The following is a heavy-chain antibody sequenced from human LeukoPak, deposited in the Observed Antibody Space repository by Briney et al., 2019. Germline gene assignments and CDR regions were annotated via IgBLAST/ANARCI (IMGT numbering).Heavy chain of an antibody. CDR1: GFTFSSYA. CDR2: LSGSGGIR. D-gene: IGHD6-13*01. Sequence: PGGSLRLSCAASGFTFSSYAMSWVRQAPGNGLEWVSVLSGSGGIRYYADSVKGRFTISRDNSKNTLYLQMNSLIAEDTAVYYCAKRIAAAGIGYYFDYWGQGTLVTVSS. CDR3: AKRIAAAGIGYYFDY. J-gene: IGHJ4*02. V-gene: IGHV3-23*01.